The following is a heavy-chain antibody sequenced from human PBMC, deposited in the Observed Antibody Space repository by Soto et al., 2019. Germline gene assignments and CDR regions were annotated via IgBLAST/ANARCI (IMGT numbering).Heavy chain of an antibody. Sequence: QVQLQESGPGLVKPSQTLSLTCTVSGGSISSGGYYWSWIRQHPGKGLEWIGYIYYSGSTYYNPSLTSRVTITVDTSKNQFSLKLSSVTAADTAVYYCARDRAYYYDSSGYSFLDWGQGTLVTVSS. J-gene: IGHJ4*02. CDR3: ARDRAYYYDSSGYSFLD. CDR2: IYYSGST. D-gene: IGHD3-22*01. CDR1: GGSISSGGYY. V-gene: IGHV4-31*03.